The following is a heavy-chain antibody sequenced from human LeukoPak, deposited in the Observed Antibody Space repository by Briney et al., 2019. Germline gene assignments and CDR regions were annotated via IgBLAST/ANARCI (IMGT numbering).Heavy chain of an antibody. J-gene: IGHJ4*02. D-gene: IGHD3-10*01. CDR2: INPNSGGT. CDR3: ARGRLYGSGSRVFDY. V-gene: IGHV1-2*02. CDR1: GYTFTGYY. Sequence: ASVKVSCKASGYTFTGYYMHWVRQAPGQGLEWMGWINPNSGGTNYAQKFQGRVTMTRDTSISTAYMELSRLRSDDTAVYYYARGRLYGSGSRVFDYWGQGTLVTVSS.